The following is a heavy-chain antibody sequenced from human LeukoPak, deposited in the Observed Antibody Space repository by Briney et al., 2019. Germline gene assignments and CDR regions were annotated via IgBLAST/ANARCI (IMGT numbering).Heavy chain of an antibody. CDR2: INPNSGGT. CDR3: ARYCTNGVCYIRGFDY. D-gene: IGHD2-8*01. J-gene: IGHJ4*02. Sequence: ASVKVSCKASGGTFSSYAISWVQQAPGQGLEWMGWINPNSGGTNYAQKFQGRVTMTRDTSISTAYMELSRLRSDDTAVYYCARYCTNGVCYIRGFDYWGQGTLVTVSS. CDR1: GGTFSSYA. V-gene: IGHV1-2*02.